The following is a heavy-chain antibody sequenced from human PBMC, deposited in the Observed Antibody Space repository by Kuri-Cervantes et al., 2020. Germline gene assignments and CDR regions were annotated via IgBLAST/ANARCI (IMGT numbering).Heavy chain of an antibody. Sequence: GGSLRLSCAASGFTFSSYGMHWVRQAPGKGLEWVSYISSSGSTIYYADSVKGRFTISRDNAKNSLYLQMNSLRAEDTAVYYCAGSGYDYYFDYWGQGTLVTVSS. CDR2: ISSSGSTI. CDR3: AGSGYDYYFDY. J-gene: IGHJ4*02. CDR1: GFTFSSYG. D-gene: IGHD5-12*01. V-gene: IGHV3-48*04.